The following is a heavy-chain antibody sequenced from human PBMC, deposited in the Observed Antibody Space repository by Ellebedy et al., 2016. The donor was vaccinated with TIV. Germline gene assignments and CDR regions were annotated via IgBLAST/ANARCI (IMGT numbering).Heavy chain of an antibody. CDR2: IYSGGST. V-gene: IGHV3-66*01. Sequence: PGGSLRLSCEGSGFTVSSNYMSWVRQAPGKGLEWVSVIYSGGSTFYADSVKGRFTISRDNSKNTLYLQMNSLRAEDTAVYYCAKDMGELLSYFDYWGQGTLVTVSS. CDR3: AKDMGELLSYFDY. CDR1: GFTVSSNY. D-gene: IGHD1-26*01. J-gene: IGHJ4*02.